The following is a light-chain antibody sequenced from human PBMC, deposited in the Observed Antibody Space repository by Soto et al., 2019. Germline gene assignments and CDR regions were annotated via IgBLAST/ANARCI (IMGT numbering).Light chain of an antibody. Sequence: DIVMTQSPLSLPVTPGEPASISCRSSQSLLHSNGYNSLDWYLQKPGQSPQVLIYLGANRASGVPDRFSGSGSGTDFTLKISRVEAEDVGVYYCMQALQTPPTFGGGTKVEMK. J-gene: IGKJ4*02. CDR2: LGA. CDR3: MQALQTPPT. CDR1: QSLLHSNGYNS. V-gene: IGKV2-28*01.